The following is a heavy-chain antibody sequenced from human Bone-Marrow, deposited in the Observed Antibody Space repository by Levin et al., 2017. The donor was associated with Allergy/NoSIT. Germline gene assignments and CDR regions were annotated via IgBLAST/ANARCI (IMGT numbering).Heavy chain of an antibody. CDR2: IDGSGGST. CDR1: GFTFDTYA. Sequence: AASVKVSCAASGFTFDTYALNWVRQAPGKGLEWVSIIDGSGGSTHYADSVKGRFTLSRDNSKNKVYLQMSSLRVEDTAVYYCAKSPGRHDFWSGYYPPATVVDYWGQGTLVTVS. CDR3: AKSPGRHDFWSGYYPPATVVDY. V-gene: IGHV3-23*01. D-gene: IGHD3-3*01. J-gene: IGHJ4*02.